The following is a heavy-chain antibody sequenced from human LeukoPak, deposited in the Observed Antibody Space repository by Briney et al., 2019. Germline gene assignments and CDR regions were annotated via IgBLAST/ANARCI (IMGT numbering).Heavy chain of an antibody. CDR3: ARVGGTTKYPYYYYMDV. Sequence: SETLSLTCTVSGGSISSYYWSWIRQPAGQGLEWIGRIYTSGSTNYNPSLKSRVTMSVDTSKNQFSLKLSSVTAADTAVYYCARVGGTTKYPYYYYMDVWGKGTTVTVSS. CDR1: GGSISSYY. J-gene: IGHJ6*03. CDR2: IYTSGST. V-gene: IGHV4-4*07. D-gene: IGHD2/OR15-2a*01.